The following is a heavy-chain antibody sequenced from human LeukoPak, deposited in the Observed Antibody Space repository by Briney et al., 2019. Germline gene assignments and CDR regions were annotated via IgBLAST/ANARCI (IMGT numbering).Heavy chain of an antibody. CDR3: AKDHSGPAGSFGY. Sequence: PGGSLRLSCAASGFTFSTYAMSWVRQAPGKLLEWVSAISGSGGSTYYADSVKGRFTISRDNSKNTLYLQINSLRAEDTAVYYCAKDHSGPAGSFGYWGQGTLVTVSS. CDR1: GFTFSTYA. D-gene: IGHD2-2*01. V-gene: IGHV3-23*01. CDR2: ISGSGGST. J-gene: IGHJ4*02.